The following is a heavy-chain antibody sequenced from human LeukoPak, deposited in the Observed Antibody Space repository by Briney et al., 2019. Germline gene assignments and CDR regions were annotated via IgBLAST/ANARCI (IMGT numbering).Heavy chain of an antibody. J-gene: IGHJ5*02. D-gene: IGHD3-3*01. V-gene: IGHV3-21*04. CDR3: AKVRGTIFWSGRNWFDP. Sequence: GGSLRLSCAASGFTFSSYSMNWVRQAPGKGLEWVSSISSSSSYIYYADSVKGRFTISRDNSKNTLYLQMNSLRAEDTAVYYCAKVRGTIFWSGRNWFDPWGQGTLVTVSS. CDR2: ISSSSSYI. CDR1: GFTFSSYS.